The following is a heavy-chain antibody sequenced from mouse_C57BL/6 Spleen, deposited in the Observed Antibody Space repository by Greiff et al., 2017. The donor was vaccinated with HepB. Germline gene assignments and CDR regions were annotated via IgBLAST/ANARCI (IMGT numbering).Heavy chain of an antibody. Sequence: QVQLQQSGAELVRPGASVTLSCKASGYTFTDYEMHWVKQTTVHGLEWIGAIDPETGGTAYNQKFKGKAILTADKSSSTAYMELRSLTSEDSAVYYCTRSNYGSSHWYFDVWGTGTTVTVSS. J-gene: IGHJ1*03. CDR1: GYTFTDYE. V-gene: IGHV1-15*01. CDR2: IDPETGGT. CDR3: TRSNYGSSHWYFDV. D-gene: IGHD1-1*01.